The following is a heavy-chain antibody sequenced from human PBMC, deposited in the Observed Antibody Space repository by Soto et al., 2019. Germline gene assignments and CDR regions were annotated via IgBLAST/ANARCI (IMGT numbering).Heavy chain of an antibody. D-gene: IGHD3-3*01. CDR2: IWYDGSNK. J-gene: IGHJ6*02. Sequence: GGSLRLSCAASGFTFSSYGMHWVRQAPGKGLEWVAVIWYDGSNKYYADSVKGRFTISRDNSKNTLYLQMNSLRAEDTAVYYCARAQREYDFWSGYLSANYYYYYGMDVWGQGTTVTVSS. CDR1: GFTFSSYG. V-gene: IGHV3-33*01. CDR3: ARAQREYDFWSGYLSANYYYYYGMDV.